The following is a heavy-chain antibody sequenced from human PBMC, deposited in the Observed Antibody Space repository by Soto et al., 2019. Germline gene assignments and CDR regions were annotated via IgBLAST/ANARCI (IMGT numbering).Heavy chain of an antibody. CDR1: GFTVSSNY. CDR3: ARDLLPPYRGSHDY. D-gene: IGHD1-26*01. CDR2: IYSGGST. Sequence: EVQLVESGGGLVQPGGSLRLSCAASGFTVSSNYMSWVRQAPGKGLEWVSVIYSGGSTYYADSVKGRFTISRDNSKNTLYLQMNSLRAEDTAVYYCARDLLPPYRGSHDYWGQGTLVTVSS. J-gene: IGHJ4*02. V-gene: IGHV3-66*01.